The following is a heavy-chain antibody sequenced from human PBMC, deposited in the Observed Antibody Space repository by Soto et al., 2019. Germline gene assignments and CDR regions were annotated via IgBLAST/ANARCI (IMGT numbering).Heavy chain of an antibody. CDR3: ARDGALRRSNTSSRYYCMDV. CDR1: GYSFTGDW. D-gene: IGHD2-2*01. J-gene: IGHJ6*02. V-gene: IGHV5-51*01. CDR2: IYPGDSDT. Sequence: GESLKIACKGSGYSFTGDWIAWVRQMPGKGRGWMGIIYPGDSDTRYSPSFQGQVTISADKSISTAYLQRSSLKASDTAMYYCARDGALRRSNTSSRYYCMDVGGQGTTVTVSS.